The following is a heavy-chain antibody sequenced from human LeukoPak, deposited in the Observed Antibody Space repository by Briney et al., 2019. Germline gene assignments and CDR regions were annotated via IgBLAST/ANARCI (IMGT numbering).Heavy chain of an antibody. V-gene: IGHV3-23*01. CDR2: LSGSGGTT. CDR3: AKGSSTNSYYFGS. CDR1: GFTFSSYA. J-gene: IGHJ4*02. Sequence: GGSLRLSCVASGFTFSSYAMSWVRQAPGKGLEWLSGLSGSGGTTYYADSVKGRFTISRDNSKNTLYLQMNTLRAEDTAVYYCAKGSSTNSYYFGSWGQGTLVTVSS. D-gene: IGHD1-1*01.